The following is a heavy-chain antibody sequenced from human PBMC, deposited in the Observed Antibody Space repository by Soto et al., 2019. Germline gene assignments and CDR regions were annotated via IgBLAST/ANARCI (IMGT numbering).Heavy chain of an antibody. D-gene: IGHD5-12*01. CDR3: AREVGGYSGYALWPYYYYGMDV. CDR2: IKQDGSEK. J-gene: IGHJ6*02. CDR1: GFSFSSYW. Sequence: GGSLRLSCAASGFSFSSYWMSWVRQAPGKGLESVANIKQDGSEKYYVDSVKGRFTISRDNSKNTLYLQMNSLRAEDTAVYYCAREVGGYSGYALWPYYYYGMDVWDQGTPVTVSS. V-gene: IGHV3-7*01.